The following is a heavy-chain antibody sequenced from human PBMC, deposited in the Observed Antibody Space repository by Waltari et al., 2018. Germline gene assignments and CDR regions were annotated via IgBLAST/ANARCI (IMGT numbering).Heavy chain of an antibody. Sequence: QLQLQESGPGLVKPSETLSLTCTVSGGSISSSSYYWGWLRPPPGKGLGWIGRIYYRGGTYYNPSLKSRVTISVDTSKNQFSRKRGSVTAADTAVYYCARDGIVGATSLDYWGQGTLVTVSS. D-gene: IGHD1-26*01. CDR1: GGSISSSSYY. CDR2: IYYRGGT. V-gene: IGHV4-39*07. J-gene: IGHJ4*02. CDR3: ARDGIVGATSLDY.